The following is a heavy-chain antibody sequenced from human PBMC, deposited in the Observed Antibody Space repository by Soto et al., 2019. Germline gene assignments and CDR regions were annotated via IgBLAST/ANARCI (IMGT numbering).Heavy chain of an antibody. D-gene: IGHD2-2*01. CDR2: ISFDGSIK. CDR3: ARGPSSITRFHX. CDR1: GFTFSSYA. V-gene: IGHV3-30-3*01. J-gene: IGHJ4*02. Sequence: GGSLRLSCAASGFTFSSYAMKWVRQAPGKGLEWVAVISFDGSIKYYSDSVKGRFTSSIDNSNNTLYLQMNSLRAEDTAVYFCARGPSSITRFHXWGQ.